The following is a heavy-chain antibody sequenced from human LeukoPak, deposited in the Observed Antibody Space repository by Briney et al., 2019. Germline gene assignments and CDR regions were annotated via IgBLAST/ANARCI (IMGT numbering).Heavy chain of an antibody. J-gene: IGHJ3*02. CDR1: GYSFISYW. D-gene: IGHD5-12*01. CDR2: IYPGDSDT. CDR3: ARDRRYPPWATPNDAFDI. V-gene: IGHV5-51*01. Sequence: GESLKISCKASGYSFISYWIGWVRQMPGKGLEWMGIIYPGDSDTRYSPSFQGQVTISADKSISTAYLQWSSLKASDTAMYYCARDRRYPPWATPNDAFDIWGQGTMVTVSS.